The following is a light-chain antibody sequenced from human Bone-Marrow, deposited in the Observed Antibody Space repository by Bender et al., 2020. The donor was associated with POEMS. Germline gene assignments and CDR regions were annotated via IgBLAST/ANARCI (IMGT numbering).Light chain of an antibody. J-gene: IGLJ3*02. Sequence: YELTQPPSVSVSPGQTARITCSGDVLADKYVFWYQHKAGQAPLLVIYKDRERPSGISERFSASSSGTTVTLTISAVQEEDEADYFCQSADSTGTHRVFGGGTKLTV. CDR1: VLADKY. V-gene: IGLV3-25*03. CDR3: QSADSTGTHRV. CDR2: KDR.